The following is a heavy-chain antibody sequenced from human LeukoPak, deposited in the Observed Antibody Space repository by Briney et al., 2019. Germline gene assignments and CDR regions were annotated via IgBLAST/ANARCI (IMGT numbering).Heavy chain of an antibody. J-gene: IGHJ1*01. CDR1: GYTFTSYA. V-gene: IGHV1-3*01. CDR3: ARDVIAVAGYAEYFQH. CDR2: INAGNGNT. D-gene: IGHD6-19*01. Sequence: GASVKVSCKASGYTFTSYAMHWVRQAPGQRLEWMGWINAGNGNTKYSQKFQGRVTITRDTSASTAYMELSSLRSKDTAVYYCARDVIAVAGYAEYFQHWGQGTLVTVSS.